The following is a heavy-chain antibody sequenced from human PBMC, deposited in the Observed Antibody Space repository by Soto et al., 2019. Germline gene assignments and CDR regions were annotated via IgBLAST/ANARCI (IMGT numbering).Heavy chain of an antibody. CDR2: ISGSGGST. CDR3: AKETGYSSSWEKIDY. V-gene: IGHV3-23*01. D-gene: IGHD6-13*01. J-gene: IGHJ4*02. CDR1: GFTFSSYA. Sequence: EGQLLESGGGLVQPGGSRRLSCAASGFTFSSYAMSWVRQAPGKGLEWVSAISGSGGSTYYADSVKGRFTISRDNSKNTLYLQMNSLRAEDTAVYYCAKETGYSSSWEKIDYWGQGTLVTVSS.